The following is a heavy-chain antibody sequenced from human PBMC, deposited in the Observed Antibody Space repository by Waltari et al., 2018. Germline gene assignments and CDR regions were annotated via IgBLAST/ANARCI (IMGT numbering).Heavy chain of an antibody. CDR2: INPNSGGT. Sequence: QVQLVQSGAEVKKPGASVKVSCKASGYTFTGYYMPWVRPAPGQGLEWMGRINPNSGGTNYAQKFQGRVTMTRDTSISTAYMELSRLRSDDTAVYYCARESMSKVKVGASNKIDYWGQGTLVTVSS. V-gene: IGHV1-2*06. J-gene: IGHJ4*02. D-gene: IGHD1-26*01. CDR1: GYTFTGYY. CDR3: ARESMSKVKVGASNKIDY.